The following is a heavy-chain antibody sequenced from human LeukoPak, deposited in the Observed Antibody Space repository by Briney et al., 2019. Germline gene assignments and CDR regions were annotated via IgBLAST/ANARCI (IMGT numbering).Heavy chain of an antibody. CDR2: ISSSSSYI. V-gene: IGHV3-21*01. D-gene: IGHD6-19*01. CDR3: ARDLHSSGWYYFDY. Sequence: GGSLRLSCAASGFTFSSYSMNWVRQDPGKGLEWVSSISSSSSYIYYADSVKGRFTISRDNAKNSLYLQMNSLRAEDTAVYYCARDLHSSGWYYFDYWGQGTLVTVSS. J-gene: IGHJ4*02. CDR1: GFTFSSYS.